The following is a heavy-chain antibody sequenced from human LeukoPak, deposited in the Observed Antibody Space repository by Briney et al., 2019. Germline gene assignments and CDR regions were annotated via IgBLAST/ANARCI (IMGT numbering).Heavy chain of an antibody. D-gene: IGHD3-16*01. CDR3: ARGPPRGATAFGVVDY. V-gene: IGHV4-34*01. CDR2: INHSGST. J-gene: IGHJ4*02. Sequence: PSETLSLTCAVYGESLSGFYWSWIRQPPGKGLEWIGEINHSGSTNYKPSLKSRVVISIDTSKNQFSLKLSSLTAADTAVYYCARGPPRGATAFGVVDYWGQGTLVTVSS. CDR1: GESLSGFY.